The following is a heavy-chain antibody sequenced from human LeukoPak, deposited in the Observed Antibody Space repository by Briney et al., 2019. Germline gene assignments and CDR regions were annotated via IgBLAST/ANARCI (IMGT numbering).Heavy chain of an antibody. D-gene: IGHD6-19*01. J-gene: IGHJ4*02. CDR3: ARGYNSGWYTVGY. CDR2: FNPSAGTT. V-gene: IGHV1-46*01. Sequence: GASVKVSCKTSGYTFTSYHMHWVRQAPGQGLEWMGIFNPSAGTTSYAQRFQGRVTMTRDTSTSTFYMELSSLRSEDTAMYYCARGYNSGWYTVGYWGQGTLVTVSS. CDR1: GYTFTSYH.